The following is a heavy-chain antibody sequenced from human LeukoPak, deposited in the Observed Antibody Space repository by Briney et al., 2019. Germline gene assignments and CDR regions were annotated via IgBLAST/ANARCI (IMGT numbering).Heavy chain of an antibody. CDR1: GFIFSTYE. D-gene: IGHD6-13*01. CDR2: VSTSGTTI. CDR3: ARDLVAAGGDYMDV. Sequence: GGSLSLSCVASGFIFSTYEMIWVRQAPGKGLEWLSWVSTSGTTIHYADSVEGRFTISRDNAKNSLYLQMNSLRVEDTAVYYWARDLVAAGGDYMDVWGEGTTVTISS. V-gene: IGHV3-48*03. J-gene: IGHJ6*03.